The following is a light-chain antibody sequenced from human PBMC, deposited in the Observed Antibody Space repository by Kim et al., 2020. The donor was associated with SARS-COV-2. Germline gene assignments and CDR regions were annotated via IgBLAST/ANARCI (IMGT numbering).Light chain of an antibody. Sequence: SVSPGGRATLSCRASQRVNNNLAWYQQKPGQVPRLLIYDASTRATGIPARFSGSGYGTEFSLTISSLQSEDSAVYYCQQYYAWPLTFGGGTTVEI. J-gene: IGKJ4*01. CDR1: QRVNNN. CDR2: DAS. V-gene: IGKV3-15*01. CDR3: QQYYAWPLT.